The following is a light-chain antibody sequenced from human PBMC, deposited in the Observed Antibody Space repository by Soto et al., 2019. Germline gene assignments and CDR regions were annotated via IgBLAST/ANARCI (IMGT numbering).Light chain of an antibody. CDR2: GTS. CDR1: QRFSTSS. J-gene: IGKJ5*01. V-gene: IGKV3-20*01. CDR3: QRYGSSPLIT. Sequence: ETVLTYSPRTLSWSPGGRATLSSTASQRFSTSSLACYKQKPGEAPRPLIYGTSSRATGIPDRFSGRGSGTDFTLTISRLEPEDFAVYVCQRYGSSPLITFGKGTRLEIK.